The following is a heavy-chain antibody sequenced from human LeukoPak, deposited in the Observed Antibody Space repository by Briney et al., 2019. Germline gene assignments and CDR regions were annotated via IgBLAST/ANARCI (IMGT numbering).Heavy chain of an antibody. J-gene: IGHJ4*02. CDR2: IYYSGST. CDR3: ARDWYDILTGYYRGFDY. D-gene: IGHD3-9*01. CDR1: GGSISSGGYY. Sequence: SETLSLTCTVSGGSISSGGYYWSWIRQHPGKGLEWIGYIYYSGSTYYNPSLKSRVTISVDTSKNQFSLELSSVTAADTAVYYCARDWYDILTGYYRGFDYWGQGTLVTVSS. V-gene: IGHV4-31*03.